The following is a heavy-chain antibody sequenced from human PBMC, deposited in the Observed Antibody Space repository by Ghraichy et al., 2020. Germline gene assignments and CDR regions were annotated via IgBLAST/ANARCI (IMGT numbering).Heavy chain of an antibody. CDR2: MNSDGSST. CDR3: ARDAYDSGDYYFDY. Sequence: GGSLRLSCAASGFTFSSYWMHWVRQAPGKGLVWVSRMNSDGSSTSYADSVKGRFTISRDNAKRTLFLQMNSLRAEDAAVYYCARDAYDSGDYYFDYWGQGTLVTVSS. D-gene: IGHD4-17*01. V-gene: IGHV3-74*01. CDR1: GFTFSSYW. J-gene: IGHJ4*02.